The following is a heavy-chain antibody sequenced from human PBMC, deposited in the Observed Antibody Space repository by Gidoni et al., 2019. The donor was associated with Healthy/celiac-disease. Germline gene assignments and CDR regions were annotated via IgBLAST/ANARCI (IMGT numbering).Heavy chain of an antibody. CDR3: ASRYSSISNWFDP. J-gene: IGHJ5*02. V-gene: IGHV4-39*01. D-gene: IGHD6-13*01. Sequence: YYNPSLKSRVTISVDTSKNQFSLKLSSVTAADTAVYYCASRYSSISNWFDPWGQGTLVTVSS.